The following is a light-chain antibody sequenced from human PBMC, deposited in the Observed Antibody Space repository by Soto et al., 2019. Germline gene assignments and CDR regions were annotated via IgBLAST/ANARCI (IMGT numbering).Light chain of an antibody. CDR3: QQASSFPLT. Sequence: MMMTQSPATLSVSPGERVTLSCRTSHSVNSHVAWYQQTPGQAPRLLLHGASTRATGIPVRFSGSGFGTEFTLTISSLQSEDFATYYCQQASSFPLTFGGGTKGDIK. V-gene: IGKV3-15*01. J-gene: IGKJ4*01. CDR2: GAS. CDR1: HSVNSH.